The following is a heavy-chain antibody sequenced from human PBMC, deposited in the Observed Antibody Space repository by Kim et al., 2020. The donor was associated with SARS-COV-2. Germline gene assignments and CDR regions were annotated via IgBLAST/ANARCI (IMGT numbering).Heavy chain of an antibody. CDR1: GYTFTSYA. D-gene: IGHD6-13*01. CDR3: ARDVKKYSSSWGFDY. CDR2: INTNNGNP. V-gene: IGHV7-4-1*02. J-gene: IGHJ4*02. Sequence: ASVKVSCKASGYTFTSYAMNWVRQAPGQGLEWMGWINTNNGNPTYAQGFTGRFVFSLDTSVSTAYLQISSLKAEDTAGYYCARDVKKYSSSWGFDYWGQGTLVTVSS.